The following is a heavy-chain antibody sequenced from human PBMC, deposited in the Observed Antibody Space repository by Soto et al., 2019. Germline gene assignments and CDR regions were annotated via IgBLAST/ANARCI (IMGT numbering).Heavy chain of an antibody. CDR2: IYTSGST. V-gene: IGHV4-4*07. D-gene: IGHD5-18*01. CDR3: AKGTLGAIQLSFGY. J-gene: IGHJ4*02. Sequence: QVQLQESGPGLVKPSETLSLTCTVSGGSISSYSWSWIRQPAGTGLEWIGRIYTSGSTNYNPSLKSRVTMSVDTSKNQFSLKLSSVTAADTAVYYGAKGTLGAIQLSFGYWGQGTLVTVSS. CDR1: GGSISSYS.